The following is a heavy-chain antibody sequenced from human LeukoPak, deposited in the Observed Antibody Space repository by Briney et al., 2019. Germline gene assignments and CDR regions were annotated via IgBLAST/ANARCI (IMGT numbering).Heavy chain of an antibody. CDR2: IRYDGSNK. D-gene: IGHD5-24*01. CDR3: AKAHGDGYNHFDY. Sequence: GGSLRLSCAASGFIFSSYGMHWVRQAPGKGLEGVAFIRYDGSNKYYADSVKGRFTISRDNSKNTLYLQLNSLSADDTAVYHCAKAHGDGYNHFDYWGQGTLVTVSS. J-gene: IGHJ4*02. CDR1: GFIFSSYG. V-gene: IGHV3-30*02.